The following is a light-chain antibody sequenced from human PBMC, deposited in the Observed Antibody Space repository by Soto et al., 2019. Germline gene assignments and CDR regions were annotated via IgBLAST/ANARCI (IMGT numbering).Light chain of an antibody. CDR1: QSVSSNY. CDR3: QQYGSSLSIT. CDR2: GAS. Sequence: EIVLTQSPGTLSLSPGESATLSCRARQSVSSNYLAWYQQKPGQAPRLLIYGASSRATGIPDRFSGSGSGTDFTLTISRLEPEDFAVYYCQQYGSSLSITFGQGTRVEIK. J-gene: IGKJ5*01. V-gene: IGKV3-20*01.